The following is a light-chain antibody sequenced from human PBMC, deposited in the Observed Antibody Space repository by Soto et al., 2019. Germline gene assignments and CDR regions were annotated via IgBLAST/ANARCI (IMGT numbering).Light chain of an antibody. CDR1: TGAVTSGHY. Sequence: QTVVTQEPSLTVSPGGTVTLTCGSSTGAVTSGHYPYWFQQKPGQAPRTLIYDTSNKHSWTPARFSGSLLGGKAALTLSGAQPEDEDDYSCWLVYSGARVFGGGTKLTVL. CDR2: DTS. J-gene: IGLJ3*02. V-gene: IGLV7-46*01. CDR3: WLVYSGARV.